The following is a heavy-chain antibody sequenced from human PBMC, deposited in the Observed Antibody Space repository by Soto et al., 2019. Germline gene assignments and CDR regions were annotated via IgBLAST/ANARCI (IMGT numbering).Heavy chain of an antibody. CDR1: GDSISSYY. V-gene: IGHV4-59*01. CDR3: AREWSGGRRDGNPDKYYGMDV. Sequence: QVQLQESGPGLVKPSETLSLTCIVSGDSISSYYWSWVRQPPGKGLEWIGYFYYSGATNHNPSLKSRVTMLVDTSRNQFSLKLSSVTAADTAVYYCAREWSGGRRDGNPDKYYGMDVWGQGTKVTVSS. CDR2: FYYSGAT. D-gene: IGHD2-15*01. J-gene: IGHJ6*02.